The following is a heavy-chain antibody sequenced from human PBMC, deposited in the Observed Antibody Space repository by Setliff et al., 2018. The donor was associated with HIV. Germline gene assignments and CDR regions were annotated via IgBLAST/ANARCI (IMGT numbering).Heavy chain of an antibody. CDR3: TKDQGLGRASDY. CDR2: INSDGSGT. D-gene: IGHD3-16*01. Sequence: GGSLRLSCAASGYNFGVYWMHWVRQVPGKGLVWVSHINSDGSGTKYADSVKGRFTMSRDNAKNTLYLQMNSLRAEDTAIYYCTKDQGLGRASDYWGQGTLVTVSS. J-gene: IGHJ4*02. V-gene: IGHV3-74*01. CDR1: GYNFGVYW.